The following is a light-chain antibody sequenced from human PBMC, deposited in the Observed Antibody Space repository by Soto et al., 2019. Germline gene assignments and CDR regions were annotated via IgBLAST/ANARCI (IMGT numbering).Light chain of an antibody. CDR1: SSNIGTNA. V-gene: IGLV1-44*01. J-gene: IGLJ1*01. Sequence: QSVLTQPPSASGTPGQRVTISCSGGSSNIGTNAVNWYQQLPGTAPKLLIYKNNQRPSGVPDRFSGSKSGTSASLAISGLQSEDEADYYCEAWDDSLNGYVFGTGTKVTVL. CDR2: KNN. CDR3: EAWDDSLNGYV.